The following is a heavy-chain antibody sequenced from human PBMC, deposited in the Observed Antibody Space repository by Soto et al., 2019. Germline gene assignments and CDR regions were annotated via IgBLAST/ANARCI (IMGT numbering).Heavy chain of an antibody. CDR2: IYYSGST. J-gene: IGHJ5*02. Sequence: SETLSLTCTVSGGSISSYYWSWIRQPPGKGLEWIGYIYYSGSTNYNPSLKSRVTISVDTSKNQFSLKLSSVTAADTAVYYCARVPVEMATIIWFDPWGQGTLVTVSS. D-gene: IGHD5-12*01. V-gene: IGHV4-59*01. CDR1: GGSISSYY. CDR3: ARVPVEMATIIWFDP.